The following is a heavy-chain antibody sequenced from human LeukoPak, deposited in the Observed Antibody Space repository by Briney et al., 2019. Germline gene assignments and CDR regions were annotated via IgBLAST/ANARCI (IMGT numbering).Heavy chain of an antibody. CDR3: ARSAYRDFDY. CDR1: GGSINSNNYY. V-gene: IGHV4-39*07. D-gene: IGHD2-21*01. Sequence: SETLSLTCTVSGGSINSNNYYWSWIRQPPGKGLEWIGEINHSGSTNYNPSLKSRVTISVDTSKNQFSLKLSSVTAADTAVYYCARSAYRDFDYWGQGTLVTVSS. CDR2: INHSGST. J-gene: IGHJ4*02.